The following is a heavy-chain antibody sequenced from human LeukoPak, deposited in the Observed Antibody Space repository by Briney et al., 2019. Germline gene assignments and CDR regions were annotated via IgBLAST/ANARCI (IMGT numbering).Heavy chain of an antibody. CDR1: GFTFDDYA. J-gene: IGHJ4*02. Sequence: PGGSLRLSCAASGFTFDDYAMHWVRQAPGKGLEWVSGISWNSGSIGYADSVKGRFTISRDNAENSLYLQMNSLRAEGTALYYCAKTPMATVTTLPDFDYWGQGTLVTVSS. V-gene: IGHV3-9*01. D-gene: IGHD4-17*01. CDR2: ISWNSGSI. CDR3: AKTPMATVTTLPDFDY.